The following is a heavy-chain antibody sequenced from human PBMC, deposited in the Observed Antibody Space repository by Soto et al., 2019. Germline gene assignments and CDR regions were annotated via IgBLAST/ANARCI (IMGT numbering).Heavy chain of an antibody. CDR1: GFTFSSYW. D-gene: IGHD3-22*01. CDR2: IKQDGSEK. CDR3: ARARLYYDSSGPLDY. Sequence: GGSLRLSCAASGFTFSSYWMSWVRQAPGKGLEWVANIKQDGSEKYYVDSVKGRFTISRDNAKNSLYLQMNSLRAEDTAVYYCARARLYYDSSGPLDYWGQGTLVTVS. V-gene: IGHV3-7*03. J-gene: IGHJ4*02.